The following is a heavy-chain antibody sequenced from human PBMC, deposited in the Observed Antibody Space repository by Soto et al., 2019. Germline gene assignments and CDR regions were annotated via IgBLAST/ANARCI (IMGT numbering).Heavy chain of an antibody. CDR3: AGGVMVRGPASTEDYFDY. Sequence: EVQLVESGGGLVKPGGSLRLSCAASGFTFSSYSMNWVRQAPGKGLEWVSSISSSSSYIYYADSVKGRFTISRDNAKNSLYLKMNSLGAEDTAVYYCAGGVMVRGPASTEDYFDYWGQGTLVTVSS. D-gene: IGHD3-10*01. V-gene: IGHV3-21*01. CDR1: GFTFSSYS. J-gene: IGHJ4*02. CDR2: ISSSSSYI.